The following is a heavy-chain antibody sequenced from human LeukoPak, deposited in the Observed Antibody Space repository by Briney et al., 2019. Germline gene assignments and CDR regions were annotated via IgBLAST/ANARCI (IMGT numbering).Heavy chain of an antibody. CDR3: ARQSREGITLVRRGDYFDS. Sequence: SETLSLTCSVSGASISSPNHYWAWIRQPPGKGPEWIGNIHNSGSTFYNPSLKGRVTISVATPNKQFSLRLSSVTAADTAVYYCARQSREGITLVRRGDYFDSWGQGTLVTVSS. CDR1: GASISSPNHY. V-gene: IGHV4-39*01. J-gene: IGHJ4*02. CDR2: IHNSGST. D-gene: IGHD3-10*01.